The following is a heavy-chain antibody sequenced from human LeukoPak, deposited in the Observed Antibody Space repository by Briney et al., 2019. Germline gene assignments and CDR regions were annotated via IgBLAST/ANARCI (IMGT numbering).Heavy chain of an antibody. J-gene: IGHJ5*02. V-gene: IGHV3-21*01. D-gene: IGHD3-22*01. CDR1: GFTFSSYT. CDR3: AKDSLSYYDSSGYLNWFDP. Sequence: GGSLRLSCAASGFTFSSYTMNWVRQAPGKGLEWVSSIRSSSSYIYHADSVKGRFTISRDNAKNSLYLQMNSLRAEDTAVYYCAKDSLSYYDSSGYLNWFDPWGQGTLVTVSS. CDR2: IRSSSSYI.